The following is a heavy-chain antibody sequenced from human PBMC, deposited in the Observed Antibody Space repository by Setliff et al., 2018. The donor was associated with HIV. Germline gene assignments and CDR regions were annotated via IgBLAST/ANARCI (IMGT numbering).Heavy chain of an antibody. CDR2: INGDGDST. Sequence: GGSLRLSCAASGFTFSSYSMSWVRQAPGKGLQWVSAINGDGDSTSYADSVEGRFTISRDNSKNTLYLQMNSLRAEDTAVYYCAKAGVEWLFHTGYYYYMDVWGKGTTVTVSS. J-gene: IGHJ6*03. V-gene: IGHV3-23*01. CDR1: GFTFSSYS. CDR3: AKAGVEWLFHTGYYYYMDV. D-gene: IGHD3-3*01.